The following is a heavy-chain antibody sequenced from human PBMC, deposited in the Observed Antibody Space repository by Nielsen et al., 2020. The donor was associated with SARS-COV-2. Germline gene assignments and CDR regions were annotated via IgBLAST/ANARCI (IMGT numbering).Heavy chain of an antibody. J-gene: IGHJ6*02. CDR2: ISWNSGSI. CDR1: GFTFDDYA. Sequence: GGSLRLSCAASGFTFDDYAMHWVRQAPGKGLEWVSGISWNSGSIGYADSVKGRFTISRDNAKNSLYLQMNSLRAEDTALYYCAKFGAVLRYFDWLPDYYYGMDVWGQGTTVTVSS. D-gene: IGHD3-9*01. V-gene: IGHV3-9*01. CDR3: AKFGAVLRYFDWLPDYYYGMDV.